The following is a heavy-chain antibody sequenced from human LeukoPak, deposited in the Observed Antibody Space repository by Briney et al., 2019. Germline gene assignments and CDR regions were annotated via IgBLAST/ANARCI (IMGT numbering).Heavy chain of an antibody. J-gene: IGHJ4*02. Sequence: SETLSLTCTVSGGSISSYYWSWIRQPPGKGLEWIGYIYYSGNTNYNPSLKSRVTISVDTSKNQFSLKLSSVTAADTAVYYCARDYDPPGLWGQGTLVTVPS. D-gene: IGHD3-16*01. CDR1: GGSISSYY. CDR3: ARDYDPPGL. CDR2: IYYSGNT. V-gene: IGHV4-59*01.